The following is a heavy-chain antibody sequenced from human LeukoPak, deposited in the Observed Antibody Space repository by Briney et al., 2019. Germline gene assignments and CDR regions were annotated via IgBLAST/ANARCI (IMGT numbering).Heavy chain of an antibody. V-gene: IGHV3-48*03. J-gene: IGHJ4*02. D-gene: IGHD6-19*01. CDR3: AAAVAGTLQKIDY. CDR1: GFTFSSYE. Sequence: GGSLRLSCAASGFTFSSYEMNWVRQAPGKGLEWVSYISSSGSTIYYADSVKGRFTISRDNAKNSLYLQMNSLRAEDTAVYYRAAAVAGTLQKIDYWGQGTLVTVSS. CDR2: ISSSGSTI.